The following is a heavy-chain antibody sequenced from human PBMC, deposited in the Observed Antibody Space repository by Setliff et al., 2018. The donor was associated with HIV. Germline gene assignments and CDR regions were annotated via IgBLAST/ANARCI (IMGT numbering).Heavy chain of an antibody. V-gene: IGHV4-31*03. CDR2: IYYSGST. CDR1: GSSISSGGYY. Sequence: SETLSLTCTVSGSSISSGGYYWSWIRQHPGKGLEWIGYIYYSGSTYYNPSLKSRVTISVDTSKNQFSLKLSSVTAADTAVYYCARGSPYYDFWSGYLGSSDYYYYYMDVWGKGTTVTVSS. J-gene: IGHJ6*03. D-gene: IGHD3-3*01. CDR3: ARGSPYYDFWSGYLGSSDYYYYYMDV.